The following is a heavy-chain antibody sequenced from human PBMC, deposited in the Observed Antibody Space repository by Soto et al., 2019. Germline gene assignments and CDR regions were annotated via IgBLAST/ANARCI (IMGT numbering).Heavy chain of an antibody. CDR1: GGTFSSYA. Sequence: SVKFSCKASGGTFSSYAISWVRQAPGQGLEWMGGIIPIFGTANYAQKFQGRVTITADESTSTAYMELSSLRSEDTAVYYCARKLPPNAPDYYYYGMDVWDQGTKVTVSS. D-gene: IGHD2-15*01. CDR2: IIPIFGTA. J-gene: IGHJ6*02. V-gene: IGHV1-69*13. CDR3: ARKLPPNAPDYYYYGMDV.